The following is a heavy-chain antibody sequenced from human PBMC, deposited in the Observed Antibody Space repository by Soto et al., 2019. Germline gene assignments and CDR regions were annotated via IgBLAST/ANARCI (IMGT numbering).Heavy chain of an antibody. CDR1: GDSISSYY. Sequence: HVQLQESGPGLVKPSETLSLIRTVSGDSISSYYWSWIRQPPGKGLEWIGFIYYTGSTNYNPSLKSRVTISVDTSKNQLSLKLSSVTAADTAVYYCARRAGAVPGRIDFWGQGTLVTVSS. CDR2: IYYTGST. V-gene: IGHV4-59*08. D-gene: IGHD6-19*01. CDR3: ARRAGAVPGRIDF. J-gene: IGHJ4*02.